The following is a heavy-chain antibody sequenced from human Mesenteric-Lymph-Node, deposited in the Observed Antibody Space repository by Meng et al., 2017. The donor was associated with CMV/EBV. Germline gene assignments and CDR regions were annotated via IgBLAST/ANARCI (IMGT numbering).Heavy chain of an antibody. CDR3: AKSRSSTPGIVDD. V-gene: IGHV4-61*08. CDR2: IYGTGIT. J-gene: IGHJ4*02. CDR1: GVSVTSGAYH. Sequence: QLQESGPGLVKPSGTLSLTCIVSGVSVTSGAYHWSWIRQSPGKGLEWIGYIYGTGITIYNPSLKSRVTILLETSKNQFSLKLNSVTTADTAVYYCAKSRSSTPGIVDDWGQGTLVTVSS. D-gene: IGHD2/OR15-2a*01.